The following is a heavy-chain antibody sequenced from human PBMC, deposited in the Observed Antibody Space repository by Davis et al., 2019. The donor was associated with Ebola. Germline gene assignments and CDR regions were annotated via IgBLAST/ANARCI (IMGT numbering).Heavy chain of an antibody. Sequence: PSETLSLTCTVSGGSISSSSYYWGWIRQPPGKGLEWIGSIYYSGSTYYNPYLKSRVTISVDTSKNQFSLKLSSVTAADTAVYYCARRRRWLQFSHVSRYFDLWGRGTLVTVSS. J-gene: IGHJ2*01. CDR2: IYYSGST. V-gene: IGHV4-39*01. D-gene: IGHD5-24*01. CDR3: ARRRRWLQFSHVSRYFDL. CDR1: GGSISSSSYY.